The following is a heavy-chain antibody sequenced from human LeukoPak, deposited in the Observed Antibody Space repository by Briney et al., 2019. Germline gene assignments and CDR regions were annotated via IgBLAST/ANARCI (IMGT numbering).Heavy chain of an antibody. J-gene: IGHJ4*02. CDR2: IYYSGST. CDR3: ASLIPYSSRINDY. CDR1: GGSISSSSYY. Sequence: PSETLSLTRTVSGGSISSSSYYWGWIRQPPGKGLEWIGSIYYSGSTYYNPSLKSRVTISVDTSKNQFSLKLSSVTAADTAVYYCASLIPYSSRINDYWGQGTLVTVSS. D-gene: IGHD6-13*01. V-gene: IGHV4-39*01.